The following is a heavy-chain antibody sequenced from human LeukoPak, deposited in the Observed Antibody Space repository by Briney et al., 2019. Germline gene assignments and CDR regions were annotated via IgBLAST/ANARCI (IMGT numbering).Heavy chain of an antibody. CDR2: ISGSGGST. D-gene: IGHD6-19*01. V-gene: IGHV3-23*01. J-gene: IGHJ4*02. Sequence: GGSLRLSCAASGFTFSSYAMSLVRQAPGKGLECVSAISGSGGSTYYADSVRGGFTISRDNSKNTLYLQMNSLRAEDTAVYYCAATYSSGWNFDYWGQGTLVTVSS. CDR3: AATYSSGWNFDY. CDR1: GFTFSSYA.